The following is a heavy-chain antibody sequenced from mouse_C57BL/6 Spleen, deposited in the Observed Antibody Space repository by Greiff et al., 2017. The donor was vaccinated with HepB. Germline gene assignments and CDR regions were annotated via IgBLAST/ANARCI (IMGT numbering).Heavy chain of an antibody. J-gene: IGHJ4*01. CDR3: ARRSNPLYYAMDY. V-gene: IGHV5-16*01. CDR2: INYDGSST. CDR1: GFTFSDYY. Sequence: EVKLVESEGGLVQPGSSMKLSCTASGFTFSDYYMAWVRQVPEKGLEWVANINYDGSSTYYLDSLKSRFIISRDNAKHILYLQMSSLKSEDTATYYCARRSNPLYYAMDYWGQGTSVTVSS. D-gene: IGHD2-5*01.